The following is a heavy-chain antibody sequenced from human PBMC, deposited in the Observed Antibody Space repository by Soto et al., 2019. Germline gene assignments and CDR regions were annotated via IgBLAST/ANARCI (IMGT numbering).Heavy chain of an antibody. CDR2: ISYDGSNK. D-gene: IGHD1-26*01. J-gene: IGHJ4*02. CDR3: ARGSAQSGSFDY. Sequence: GGSLRLSCAASGFTFSSYAMHWVRQAPGKGLEWVAVISYDGSNKYYADSVKGRFTISRDNSKNTLYLQMNSLRAEDTAVYYCARGSAQSGSFDYWGQGTLVTVSS. V-gene: IGHV3-30-3*01. CDR1: GFTFSSYA.